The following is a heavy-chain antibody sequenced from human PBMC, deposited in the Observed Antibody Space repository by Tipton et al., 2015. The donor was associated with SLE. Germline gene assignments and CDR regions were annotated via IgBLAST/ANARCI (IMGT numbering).Heavy chain of an antibody. CDR3: ARDRGGSSWFFDY. Sequence: TLSLTCPVSGGSISSYNWNWIRKPPGRGLGRIGRIYTSGSTNSNPSLKSRVTMSLASSKNQLSLRLSSVTAADTAVYYCARDRGGSSWFFDYWGLGTLVTVSS. CDR2: IYTSGST. D-gene: IGHD6-13*01. V-gene: IGHV4-4*07. CDR1: GGSISSYN. J-gene: IGHJ4*02.